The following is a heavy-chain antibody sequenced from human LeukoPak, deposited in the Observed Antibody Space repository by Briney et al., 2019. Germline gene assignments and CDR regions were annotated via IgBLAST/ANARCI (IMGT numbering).Heavy chain of an antibody. CDR1: GYSFTSYW. Sequence: GESLQISCKGSGYSFTSYWIGWVRQLPGKGLEWMGIIYPGDSDTRYSPSFQGQVTISADKSISTAYLQWSSLKASDTAMYYCARHEGYYDFWSGYYKTRPFDYWGQGTLVTVSS. J-gene: IGHJ4*02. CDR3: ARHEGYYDFWSGYYKTRPFDY. CDR2: IYPGDSDT. V-gene: IGHV5-51*01. D-gene: IGHD3-3*01.